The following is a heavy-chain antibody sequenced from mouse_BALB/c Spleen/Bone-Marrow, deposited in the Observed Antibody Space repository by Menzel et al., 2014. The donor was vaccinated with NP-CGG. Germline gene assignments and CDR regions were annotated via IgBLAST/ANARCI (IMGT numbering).Heavy chain of an antibody. Sequence: QVQLQQSRPEVVRPGVSVKLSCKGSGYTFTAYAMHWVKQSHAESLEWIGLISTYSGNTHYNQDFKGKATMTVDKSSSTAYMELARLTSEDSAIYYCARNFYGSSYFDYWGQGTTLTVSS. D-gene: IGHD1-1*01. CDR2: ISTYSGNT. CDR1: GYTFTAYA. V-gene: IGHV1-67*01. J-gene: IGHJ2*01. CDR3: ARNFYGSSYFDY.